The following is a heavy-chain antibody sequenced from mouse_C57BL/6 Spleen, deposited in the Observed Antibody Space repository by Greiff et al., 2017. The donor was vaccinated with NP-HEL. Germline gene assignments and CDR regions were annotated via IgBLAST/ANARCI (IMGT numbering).Heavy chain of an antibody. CDR3: ASKDYYGISSWFAY. D-gene: IGHD1-1*01. Sequence: QVQLQQSGAELVRPGSSVKLSCKASGYTFTSYWMDWVKQRPGQGLEWIGNIYPSDSETHYNQKFKDKATLTVDKSSSTAYMQLSSLTSEDSAVYYCASKDYYGISSWFAYGGQGTLVTVSA. CDR2: IYPSDSET. V-gene: IGHV1-61*01. CDR1: GYTFTSYW. J-gene: IGHJ3*01.